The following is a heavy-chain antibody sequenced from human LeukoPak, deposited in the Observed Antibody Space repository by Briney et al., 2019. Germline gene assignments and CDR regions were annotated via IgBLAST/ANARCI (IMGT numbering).Heavy chain of an antibody. CDR3: ARGYCSGGSCYVPIDY. Sequence: SETLSLTCTVSGGSISSHYWSWIRQPPGKGLEWIGYIYYNGSTNHNPSLKSRVTMSVDTSKNQFSLKLSSVTAADTAVYYCARGYCSGGSCYVPIDYWGQGALVIVSS. CDR1: GGSISSHY. D-gene: IGHD2-15*01. V-gene: IGHV4-59*11. J-gene: IGHJ4*02. CDR2: IYYNGST.